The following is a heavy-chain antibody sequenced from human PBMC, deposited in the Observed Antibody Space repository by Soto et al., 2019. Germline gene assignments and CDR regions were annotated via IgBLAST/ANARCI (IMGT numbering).Heavy chain of an antibody. CDR1: GGTFSSYA. J-gene: IGHJ6*02. CDR2: IIPIFGTA. Sequence: QVQLVQSGAEVKKPGSSVKVSCKASGGTFSSYAISWVRQAPGQGLELMGGIIPIFGTANYAQKFQGRVTITADESTSTAYMELSSLRSEDTAVYYCAGGPRDSWDHYYYYYYGMDVWGQGTTVTVSS. V-gene: IGHV1-69*01. CDR3: AGGPRDSWDHYYYYYYGMDV. D-gene: IGHD2-15*01.